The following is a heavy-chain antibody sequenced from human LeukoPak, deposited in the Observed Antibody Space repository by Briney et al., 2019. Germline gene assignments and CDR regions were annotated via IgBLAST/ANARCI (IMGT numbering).Heavy chain of an antibody. CDR3: ARDRDGDYEDYFDY. CDR2: ISSSSSYT. D-gene: IGHD4-17*01. V-gene: IGHV3-11*06. J-gene: IGHJ4*02. Sequence: GGSLRLSCAASGFTFSDYYMSWIRQAPGKGLEWVSYISSSSSYTNCADSVKGRFTISRDNAKNSLYLQMNSLRAEDTAVYYCARDRDGDYEDYFDYWGQGTLVTVSS. CDR1: GFTFSDYY.